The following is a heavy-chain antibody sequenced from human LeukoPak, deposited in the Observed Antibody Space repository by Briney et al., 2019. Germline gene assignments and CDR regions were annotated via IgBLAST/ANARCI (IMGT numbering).Heavy chain of an antibody. CDR1: GYSFTSYW. CDR3: AREDGSGSYGEPFDY. J-gene: IGHJ4*02. D-gene: IGHD1-26*01. CDR2: IYPGDSDT. V-gene: IGHV5-51*01. Sequence: GESLKISCKGSGYSFTSYWIGWVRQMPGKGLEWMGIIYPGDSDTRYSPSFQGQVTISADKSISTAYLQWSSLKASDTAMYYCAREDGSGSYGEPFDYWGQGTLVTVSS.